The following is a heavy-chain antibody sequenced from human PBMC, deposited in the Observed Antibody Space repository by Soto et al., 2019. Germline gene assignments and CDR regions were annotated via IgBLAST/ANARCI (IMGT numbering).Heavy chain of an antibody. CDR1: GFTFRSFT. CDR3: PSDASPASSARRWFDP. D-gene: IGHD6-13*01. V-gene: IGHV3-21*01. J-gene: IGHJ5*02. CDR2: ISSNSAYI. Sequence: GGSLRLSCAASGFTFRSFTMNWVRQAPGKGLEWVSTISSNSAYIYYTDALRGRFTISRDNAKNSLHLQMNSLRAEDTAVYYSPSDASPASSARRWFDPWGPGTLVTVSS.